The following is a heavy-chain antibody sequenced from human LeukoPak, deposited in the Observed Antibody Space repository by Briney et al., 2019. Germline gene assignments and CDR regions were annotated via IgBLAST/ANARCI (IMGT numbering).Heavy chain of an antibody. CDR3: ARDHIVVVPAAIPEDTPYYYYGMDV. CDR1: GYTFTSYG. CDR2: ISAYNGNT. Sequence: GASVKVSCKASGYTFTSYGISWVRQAPGQGLEWMGWISAYNGNTNYAQKLQGRVTMTTDTSTSTAYMELRSLRSDDTAVYYCARDHIVVVPAAIPEDTPYYYYGMDVWGQGTTVTVSS. J-gene: IGHJ6*02. V-gene: IGHV1-18*01. D-gene: IGHD2-2*02.